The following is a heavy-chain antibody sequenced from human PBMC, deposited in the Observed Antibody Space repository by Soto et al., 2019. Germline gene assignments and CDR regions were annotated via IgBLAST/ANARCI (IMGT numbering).Heavy chain of an antibody. CDR1: GFTFSNYW. CDR2: INRDGSVS. V-gene: IGHV3-74*01. CDR3: ARGDCVGGTCYSLAGSFYYYMDV. J-gene: IGHJ6*03. D-gene: IGHD2-15*01. Sequence: EVQLVESGGGLVQPGGSLRLSCAASGFTFSNYWMYWVRQAPGKGLVWVSRINRDGSVSSYADSVKGRLTISRDKVKNTLYLQMDSLRAEDTAVYYCARGDCVGGTCYSLAGSFYYYMDVWGKGTTVTVFS.